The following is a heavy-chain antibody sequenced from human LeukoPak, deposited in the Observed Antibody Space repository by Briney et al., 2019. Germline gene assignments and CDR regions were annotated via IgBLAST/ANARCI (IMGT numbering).Heavy chain of an antibody. Sequence: ASVKVSCKASGGTFSSYAISWVRQAPGQGLEWMGEIIPFFGTANYAQKFQGRVTITADESTSTAYMELSSLRSEDTAVYYCARRVVPAAISNNWFDPWGQGTLVTVSS. V-gene: IGHV1-69*13. J-gene: IGHJ5*02. CDR2: IIPFFGTA. CDR3: ARRVVPAAISNNWFDP. D-gene: IGHD2-2*02. CDR1: GGTFSSYA.